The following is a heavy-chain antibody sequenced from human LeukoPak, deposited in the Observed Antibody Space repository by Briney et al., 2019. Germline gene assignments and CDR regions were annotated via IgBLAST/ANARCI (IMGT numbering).Heavy chain of an antibody. J-gene: IGHJ4*02. CDR2: ISSTSSYI. CDR3: ARDFESETGDH. Sequence: GGSLRLSCSASGFTFSSYAMHWVRQAPGKGLEWVSFISSTSSYIYYADSVKGRFTISRDNAKNSLYLQMNSLRAEDTAVYYCARDFESETGDHWGQGTLVTVSS. CDR1: GFTFSSYA. V-gene: IGHV3-21*01. D-gene: IGHD3-10*01.